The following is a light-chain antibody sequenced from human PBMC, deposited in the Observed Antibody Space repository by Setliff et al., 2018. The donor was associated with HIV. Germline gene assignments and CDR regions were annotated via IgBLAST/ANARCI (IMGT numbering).Light chain of an antibody. Sequence: QAVVTQAPSLTVSPGGTVTLTCASSTGAVTNSHYPYWFQQKPGRAPRTLIYATSDKHFGTPDRFSGSLLGGKAALTLSGAQPEDEADYYCLLSYSGVRVFGGGTKVTVL. CDR2: ATS. V-gene: IGLV7-46*01. CDR3: LLSYSGVRV. J-gene: IGLJ3*02. CDR1: TGAVTNSHY.